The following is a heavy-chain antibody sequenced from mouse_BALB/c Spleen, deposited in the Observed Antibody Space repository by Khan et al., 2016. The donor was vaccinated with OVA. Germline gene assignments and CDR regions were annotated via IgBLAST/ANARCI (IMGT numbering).Heavy chain of an antibody. CDR1: GYTFTTAG. D-gene: IGHD2-12*01. J-gene: IGHJ4*01. V-gene: IGHV9-4*02. Sequence: QIQLVQSGPELKKPGETVRISCKASGYTFTTAGIQWVQKMPGKGLKWIGWINTHSGVPNYAEDFKGRFAFSLAISVNHAMLQMTNRKNEYTSTCFWARVGAADYRNDGGSMDYGGKGTSVTVSS. CDR2: INTHSGVP. CDR3: ARVGAADYRNDGGSMDY.